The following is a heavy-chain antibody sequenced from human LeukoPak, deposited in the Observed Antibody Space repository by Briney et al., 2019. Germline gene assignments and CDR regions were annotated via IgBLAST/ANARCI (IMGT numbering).Heavy chain of an antibody. V-gene: IGHV3-7*01. CDR3: ARDFPGYSSGWYGGGDY. CDR2: INEDGSYK. CDR1: GFTFTSYW. D-gene: IGHD6-19*01. Sequence: GGSLRLSCAVSGFTFTSYWMSWVRQAPGKGLEWVANINEDGSYKYHADSVKGRLTISRDNAKNSLYLQMNSLRAEDTAVYYCARDFPGYSSGWYGGGDYWGQGTLVTVSS. J-gene: IGHJ4*02.